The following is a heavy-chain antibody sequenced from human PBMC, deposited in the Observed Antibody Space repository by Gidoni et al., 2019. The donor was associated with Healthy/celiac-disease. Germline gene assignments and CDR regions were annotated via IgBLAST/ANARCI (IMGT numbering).Heavy chain of an antibody. V-gene: IGHV1-69*02. CDR3: ATHSSGWYLPFDY. D-gene: IGHD6-19*01. CDR2: IIPILGIA. CDR1: GGTFSSYT. J-gene: IGHJ4*02. Sequence: QVQLVQSGAEVKKPGSSVKVSCKASGGTFSSYTISWVRQATGQGLEWMGRIIPILGIANYAQKCQGRVTIIADKSTSTAYMELSSLRSEDTAVYYCATHSSGWYLPFDYWGQGTLVTVSS.